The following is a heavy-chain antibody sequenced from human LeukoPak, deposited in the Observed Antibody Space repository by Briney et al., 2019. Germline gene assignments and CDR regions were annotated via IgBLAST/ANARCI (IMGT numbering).Heavy chain of an antibody. J-gene: IGHJ4*02. V-gene: IGHV3-33*01. CDR3: ARDYCSSTSCLFDY. D-gene: IGHD2-2*01. Sequence: PGRSLRLSSAASGFTFSSYGMHWVRQASGKGLEWVAVIWNDGTNKYYADSVKGRFTISRDNSKNTLSLQMNSLKAEDTAVYYCARDYCSSTSCLFDYWGQGTLVTVSS. CDR2: IWNDGTNK. CDR1: GFTFSSYG.